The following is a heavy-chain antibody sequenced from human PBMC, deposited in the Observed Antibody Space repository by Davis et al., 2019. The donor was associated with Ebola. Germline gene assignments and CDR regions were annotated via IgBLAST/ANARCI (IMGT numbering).Heavy chain of an antibody. J-gene: IGHJ4*02. Sequence: GESLKISCAASGFTFSNYAMSWVRQAPGKGLEWVSAISGNGGSTYYADSVKGRFTISRDNAKNSLYLQMNSLRAEDTAVYYCAREKAAVHFDYWGQGTLVTVSS. D-gene: IGHD2-15*01. V-gene: IGHV3-23*01. CDR2: ISGNGGST. CDR1: GFTFSNYA. CDR3: AREKAAVHFDY.